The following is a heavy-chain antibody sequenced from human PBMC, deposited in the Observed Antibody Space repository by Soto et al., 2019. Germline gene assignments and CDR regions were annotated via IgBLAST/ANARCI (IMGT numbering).Heavy chain of an antibody. J-gene: IGHJ4*02. D-gene: IGHD6-19*01. CDR3: ARADSSGWYDY. CDR1: GGSFSGYY. V-gene: IGHV4-34*01. CDR2: INHSGST. Sequence: SETLSLTCAVYGGSFSGYYWSWIRQPPGKGLEWIGEINHSGSTNYNPSLKSRVTISVDTSKNQFSLKLSSVTAADTAVYYCARADSSGWYDYWGQGTLVTVSS.